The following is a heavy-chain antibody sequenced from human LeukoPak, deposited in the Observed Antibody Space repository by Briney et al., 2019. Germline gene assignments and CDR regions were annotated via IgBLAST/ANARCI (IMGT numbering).Heavy chain of an antibody. CDR2: IWYDGSNK. Sequence: GGSLRLSCAASGFTFSSYGMHWVRQAPGKGLEWVAVIWYDGSNKYYADSVKGRFTISRDNSKNTLYLQMNSLGAEDTAVYYCAKRAVTNWGQGTLVTVSS. V-gene: IGHV3-33*06. CDR1: GFTFSSYG. CDR3: AKRAVTN. D-gene: IGHD4-11*01. J-gene: IGHJ4*02.